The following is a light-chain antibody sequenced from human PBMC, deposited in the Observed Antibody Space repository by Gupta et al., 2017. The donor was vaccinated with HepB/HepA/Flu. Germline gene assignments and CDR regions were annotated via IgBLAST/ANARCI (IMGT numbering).Light chain of an antibody. CDR2: EVD. J-gene: IGLJ1*01. CDR1: SSDLGSSTR. CDR3: RSYTTSNTYV. V-gene: IGLV2-18*02. Sequence: SALTQPPSVSGSPVQSVTISCTGTSSDLGSSTRLSWYQQSPGTAPKLIIYEVDNRPSGVPDRFSGSKAGNTASLTISGRQTEDEADYYCRSYTTSNTYVFGSGTKVTVL.